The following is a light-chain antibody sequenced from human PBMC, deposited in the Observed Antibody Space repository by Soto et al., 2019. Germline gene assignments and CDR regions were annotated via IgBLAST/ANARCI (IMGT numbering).Light chain of an antibody. CDR2: GAS. CDR1: QSVSSSY. V-gene: IGKV3-20*01. J-gene: IGKJ2*01. Sequence: EIVLTQSPGTLSLSPGDRATLSCRASQSVSSSYLAWYQQKPGQAPRLLIYGASSRATGIPDRFSGSGSGTDFNLTISRLEPEDFAVYYCQQYGTPRYTFGQGTKLEIK. CDR3: QQYGTPRYT.